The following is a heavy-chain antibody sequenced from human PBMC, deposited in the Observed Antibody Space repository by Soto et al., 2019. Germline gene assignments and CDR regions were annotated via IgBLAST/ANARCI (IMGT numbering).Heavy chain of an antibody. CDR3: AIAGYSGYEQIAVAPFDY. CDR1: GGTFSSYT. J-gene: IGHJ4*02. V-gene: IGHV1-69*02. D-gene: IGHD5-12*01. Sequence: GASVKVSCKASGGTFSSYTISWVRQAPGQGLEWMGRIIPILGIANYAQKFQGRVTITADKSTSTAYMELSSLRSEDTAVYYCAIAGYSGYEQIAVAPFDYWGQGTLVTVSS. CDR2: IIPILGIA.